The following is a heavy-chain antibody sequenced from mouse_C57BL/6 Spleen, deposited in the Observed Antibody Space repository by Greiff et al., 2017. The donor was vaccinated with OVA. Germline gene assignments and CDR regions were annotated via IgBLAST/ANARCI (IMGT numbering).Heavy chain of an antibody. J-gene: IGHJ4*01. Sequence: VQLKQSGPELVKPGASVKIPCKASGYTFTDYNMDWVKQSHGKSLEWIGDINPNNGGTIYNQKFKGKATLTVDKSSSTAYMELRSLTSEDTAVYYCARGGYYGSSEAMDYWGQGTSVTVSS. D-gene: IGHD1-1*01. CDR3: ARGGYYGSSEAMDY. V-gene: IGHV1-18*01. CDR1: GYTFTDYN. CDR2: INPNNGGT.